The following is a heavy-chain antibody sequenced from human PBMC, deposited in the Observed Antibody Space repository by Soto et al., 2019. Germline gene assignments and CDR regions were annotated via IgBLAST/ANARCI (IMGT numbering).Heavy chain of an antibody. CDR3: ARDTNYYDSSGYFDAFDI. D-gene: IGHD3-22*01. J-gene: IGHJ3*02. CDR2: INAGNGNT. Sequence: ASVKVSCKASGYTFTSYGMHWVRQAPGQRIEWMGWINAGNGNTKYSQKFQGRVTITRDTSASTAYMELSSLRSEDTAVYYCARDTNYYDSSGYFDAFDIWGQGTMVTVSS. CDR1: GYTFTSYG. V-gene: IGHV1-3*01.